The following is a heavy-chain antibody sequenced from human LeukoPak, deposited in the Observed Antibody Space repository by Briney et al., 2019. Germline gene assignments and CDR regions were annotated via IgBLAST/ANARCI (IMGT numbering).Heavy chain of an antibody. CDR1: GGSISSGGYY. V-gene: IGHV4-30-2*01. D-gene: IGHD2-2*02. Sequence: PSETLSLTCTVSGGSISSGGYYWSWIRQPPGKGLEWIGYIYHSGSTYYNPSLKSRVTISVDRSKNQFSLKLSSVTAADTAVYYCARGGSIVVVPAAIPDWFDPWGQGTVVTVSS. CDR2: IYHSGST. J-gene: IGHJ5*02. CDR3: ARGGSIVVVPAAIPDWFDP.